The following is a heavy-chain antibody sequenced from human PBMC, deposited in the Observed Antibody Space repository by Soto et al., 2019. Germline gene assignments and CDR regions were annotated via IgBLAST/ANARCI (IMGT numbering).Heavy chain of an antibody. D-gene: IGHD5-18*01. V-gene: IGHV3-21*01. CDR3: ARMEDTAMVTGYYYGMDV. Sequence: GGSLRLSCAASGFTFSSYSMNWVRQAPGKGLEWVSSISSSSSYIYYADSVKGRFTISRDNAKNSLYLQMNSLRAEDTAVYYCARMEDTAMVTGYYYGMDVWGKGTTVTVSS. CDR2: ISSSSSYI. CDR1: GFTFSSYS. J-gene: IGHJ6*04.